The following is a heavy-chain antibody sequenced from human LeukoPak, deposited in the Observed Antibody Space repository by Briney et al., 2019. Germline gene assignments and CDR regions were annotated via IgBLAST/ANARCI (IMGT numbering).Heavy chain of an antibody. Sequence: GESLKISCKGSGYSFTSYWIGWVRQMPGKGLEWMGIIYPGDSDTRYSPSFQGQVTISADKSISTSYLQWSILKASDTAMYDCARPRSGLLSSLGFDYWGQGTPVTVSS. V-gene: IGHV5-51*01. CDR2: IYPGDSDT. D-gene: IGHD1-26*01. J-gene: IGHJ4*01. CDR1: GYSFTSYW. CDR3: ARPRSGLLSSLGFDY.